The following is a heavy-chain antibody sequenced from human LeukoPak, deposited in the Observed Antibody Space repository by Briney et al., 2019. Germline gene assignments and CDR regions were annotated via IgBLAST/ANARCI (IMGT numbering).Heavy chain of an antibody. CDR2: INPNSGGT. D-gene: IGHD1-26*01. CDR1: GYTFTGYY. CDR3: ARGSLVGTSFDYFDY. V-gene: IGHV1-2*02. Sequence: ASVKVSCKASGYTFTGYYMHWVRQAPGQGLEWMGWINPNSGGTNYTQKFQGRVTMTRDTSISTTYMELSRLRFDDTAVYYCARGSLVGTSFDYFDYWGQGTLVTVSS. J-gene: IGHJ4*02.